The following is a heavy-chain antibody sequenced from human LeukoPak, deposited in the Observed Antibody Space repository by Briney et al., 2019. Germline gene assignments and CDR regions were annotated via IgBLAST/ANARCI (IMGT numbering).Heavy chain of an antibody. Sequence: TGGSLRLSCAASGFTFSSYAMSWVRQAPGKGLEWVSAIRGSGGGTNYGDSVKGRFTISRDNSKNTLYLKMNSLRAEDTAVYYCAKDASSSWTNWFDPWGQGTLVTISS. J-gene: IGHJ5*02. CDR1: GFTFSSYA. V-gene: IGHV3-23*01. CDR3: AKDASSSWTNWFDP. D-gene: IGHD6-13*01. CDR2: IRGSGGGT.